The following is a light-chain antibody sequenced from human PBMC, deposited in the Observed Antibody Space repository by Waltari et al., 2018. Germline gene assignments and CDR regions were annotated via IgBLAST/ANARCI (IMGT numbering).Light chain of an antibody. Sequence: QSVLTQPPSVSAAPGSTVTISCSGSSSNIGSHFVFWSQQLPRKAPKHLIYDNKKRPSGIPDRFSGSKSGTSATLGITGRQTGDESDYYCATWDDSLSAVVFGGGTRLAVL. CDR3: ATWDDSLSAVV. CDR2: DNK. V-gene: IGLV1-51*01. CDR1: SSNIGSHF. J-gene: IGLJ2*01.